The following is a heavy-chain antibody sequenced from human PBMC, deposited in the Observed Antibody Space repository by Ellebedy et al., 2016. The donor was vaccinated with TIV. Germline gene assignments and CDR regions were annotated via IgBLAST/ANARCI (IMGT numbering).Heavy chain of an antibody. V-gene: IGHV4-39*01. Sequence: PGGSLRLSCIVSGGSISDRSHYWGWIRQAPGKGLEWIGSIYYSGASYYNPSLSSRVSMSVDTSKNQFSLKLSSMTSTDTAMYYCATDRTVRGVPDYWGQGILVTVSS. CDR3: ATDRTVRGVPDY. D-gene: IGHD3-10*01. CDR2: IYYSGAS. CDR1: GGSISDRSHY. J-gene: IGHJ4*02.